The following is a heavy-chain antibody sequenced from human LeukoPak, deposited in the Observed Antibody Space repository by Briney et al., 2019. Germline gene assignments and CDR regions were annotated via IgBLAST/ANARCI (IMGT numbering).Heavy chain of an antibody. J-gene: IGHJ4*02. D-gene: IGHD2-8*02. V-gene: IGHV3-23*01. CDR3: TKAPLRSCTGAFCYPFDY. CDR1: GFTFTNYA. Sequence: GGSLRLSCAASGFTFTNYAMSWVRQTPGKGLEWVSATVGSGPDTYHADSVKGRFTVPRDNSRNTLYLQMNSLRVEDTAVYYCTKAPLRSCTGAFCYPFDYWGQGTLVTVSS. CDR2: TVGSGPDT.